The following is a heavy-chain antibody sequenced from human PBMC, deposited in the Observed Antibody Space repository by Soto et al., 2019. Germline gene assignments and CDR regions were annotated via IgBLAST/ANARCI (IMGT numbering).Heavy chain of an antibody. V-gene: IGHV1-18*01. CDR1: GYIFVNYG. CDR3: VMVDNYVTPTPQDV. D-gene: IGHD3-16*01. Sequence: QVQLVQSGDEVKKPGASVKVSCKASGYIFVNYGIAWVRQAPGQGLEWMGWISPYTGNTHSATKIQGRLTMTTDTSTSTVYVDPGSLTSDDPAVYYCVMVDNYVTPTPQDVWGQGTTVTVSS. J-gene: IGHJ6*02. CDR2: ISPYTGNT.